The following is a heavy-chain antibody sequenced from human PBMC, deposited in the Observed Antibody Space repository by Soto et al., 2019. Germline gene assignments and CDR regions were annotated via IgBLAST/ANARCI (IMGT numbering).Heavy chain of an antibody. D-gene: IGHD6-19*01. CDR1: GKSFTCYW. Sequence: PGESVKLTCKGSGKSFTCYWIGWVRQMPGKGLEWMGIIYPGDSDTRYSPSFQGLVTISADKSISTAYLQWSSLKASDTAMYYCARLKSIAVAAIDYWGQGTLVTVSS. V-gene: IGHV5-51*01. CDR2: IYPGDSDT. J-gene: IGHJ4*02. CDR3: ARLKSIAVAAIDY.